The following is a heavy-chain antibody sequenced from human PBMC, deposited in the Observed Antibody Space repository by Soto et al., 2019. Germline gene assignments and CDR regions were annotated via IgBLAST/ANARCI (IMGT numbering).Heavy chain of an antibody. J-gene: IGHJ6*02. CDR3: ARSVKWLGPLDYYYYGMDV. CDR2: IIPIFGTA. CDR1: GGTFSSYA. V-gene: IGHV1-69*06. Sequence: SVKVSCKASGGTFSSYAISWVRQAPGQGLEWMGGIIPIFGTANYAQKFQGRVTITADKSTSTAYMELSSLRSEDTAVYYCARSVKWLGPLDYYYYGMDVWGQGTTVTVSS. D-gene: IGHD6-19*01.